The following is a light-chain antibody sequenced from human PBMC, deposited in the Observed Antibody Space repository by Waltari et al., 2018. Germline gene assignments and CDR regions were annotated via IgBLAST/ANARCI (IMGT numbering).Light chain of an antibody. V-gene: IGKV1-12*01. CDR1: QDISRW. J-gene: IGKJ4*01. CDR3: QQANSFSLS. Sequence: DIQMTQSPSSVSASVGDRVPITCRASQDISRWLAWYQQKPGKPPKLLIYAASSLQSGVPSRFSGGGSGTHFTLTISSLQPEDFATYYCQQANSFSLSFGGGTKVEI. CDR2: AAS.